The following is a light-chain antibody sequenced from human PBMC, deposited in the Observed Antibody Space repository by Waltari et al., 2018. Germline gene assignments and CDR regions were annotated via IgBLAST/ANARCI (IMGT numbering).Light chain of an antibody. Sequence: DIQMTQSPSSLSASLGDRVTINCRASQSISSYLNWYQQKPGKAPKLLIYAASSLQSGVPSRFSGSGSGTDFTLTISSLQPEDFATYYCQQSYSTPRTFGQGTKVEIK. CDR2: AAS. CDR1: QSISSY. J-gene: IGKJ1*01. CDR3: QQSYSTPRT. V-gene: IGKV1-39*01.